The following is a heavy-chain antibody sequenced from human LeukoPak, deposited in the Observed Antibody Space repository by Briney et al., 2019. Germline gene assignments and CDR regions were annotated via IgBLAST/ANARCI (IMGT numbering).Heavy chain of an antibody. J-gene: IGHJ4*02. CDR3: ARVTYYDFWSGYPGGGYYFDY. Sequence: ASVKVSCKASGYTFTSYGISWVRQAPGQGLEWMGWISAYNGNTNYAQKLQGRVTMTTDTSTSTAYMELRSLRSDDTAVYYCARVTYYDFWSGYPGGGYYFDYWGRGTLVTVSS. D-gene: IGHD3-3*01. CDR1: GYTFTSYG. CDR2: ISAYNGNT. V-gene: IGHV1-18*01.